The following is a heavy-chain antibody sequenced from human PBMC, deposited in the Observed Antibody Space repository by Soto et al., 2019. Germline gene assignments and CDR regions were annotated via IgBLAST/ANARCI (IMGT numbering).Heavy chain of an antibody. Sequence: GESLKISCKASGYNFTSNWIAWVRQKPGKGLEWMGIIFPGDSDTTYSPSFHGQVTISADKSISTAYLQWSSLKASDTAMYYCARTAAAGKYYYGMDVWGQGTTVTVSS. CDR2: IFPGDSDT. J-gene: IGHJ6*02. CDR3: ARTAAAGKYYYGMDV. D-gene: IGHD6-13*01. CDR1: GYNFTSNW. V-gene: IGHV5-51*01.